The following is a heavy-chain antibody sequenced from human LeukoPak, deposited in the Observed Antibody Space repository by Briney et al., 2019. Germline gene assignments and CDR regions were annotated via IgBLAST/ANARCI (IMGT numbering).Heavy chain of an antibody. Sequence: ASVTVSCMASVYSFTLYYMHWVRQAPGQGREWMGWINPDTGGAYFAQKFQGRVTLTRDISNTPAYMEMSALTSEDTAVYYCARDLLQLRHNCYCRWGQVTLVTAAS. CDR3: ARDLLQLRHNCYCR. D-gene: IGHD2-15*01. CDR1: VYSFTLYY. V-gene: IGHV1-2*02. CDR2: INPDTGGA. J-gene: IGHJ1*01.